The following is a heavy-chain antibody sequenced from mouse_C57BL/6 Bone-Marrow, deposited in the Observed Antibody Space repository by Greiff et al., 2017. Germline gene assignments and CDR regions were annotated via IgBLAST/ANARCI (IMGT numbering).Heavy chain of an antibody. D-gene: IGHD2-3*01. Sequence: DVQLVESGGDLVKPGGSLKLSCAASGFTFSSYGMSWVRQTPDKRLEWVATISSGGSYTYYPDSVKGRFTISRDNAKNTLYLQMSSLKSEDTAMYYGARHDGYYVGFAYWGQGTLVTVSA. CDR1: GFTFSSYG. V-gene: IGHV5-6*01. J-gene: IGHJ3*01. CDR3: ARHDGYYVGFAY. CDR2: ISSGGSYT.